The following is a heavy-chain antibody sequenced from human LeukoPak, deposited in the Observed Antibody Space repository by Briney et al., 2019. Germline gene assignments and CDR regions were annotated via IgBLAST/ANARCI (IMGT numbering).Heavy chain of an antibody. V-gene: IGHV3-74*01. D-gene: IGHD6-19*01. Sequence: PGGSLRLSCAASGFTFITDWMHWVRQAPGKGLVWVSRINSDGSRTTYADSVKGRFTISRDNAKNTLYLQMNSLRTEDTAVYYCARPETQYSSGLDGFDIWGQGTMVTVSS. CDR2: INSDGSRT. CDR3: ARPETQYSSGLDGFDI. CDR1: GFTFITDW. J-gene: IGHJ3*02.